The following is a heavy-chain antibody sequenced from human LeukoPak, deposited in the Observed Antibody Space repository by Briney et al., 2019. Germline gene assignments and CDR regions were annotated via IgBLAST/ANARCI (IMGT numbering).Heavy chain of an antibody. CDR1: GGSISSYY. Sequence: SETLPLTCTVSGGSISSYYWSWIRQPPGKGLEWIGYIYYSGSTNYNPSLKSRVTISVDTSKNQFSLKLSSVTAADTAMYYCARLSGYYGSGIDYWGQGTLVTVSS. J-gene: IGHJ4*02. CDR2: IYYSGST. CDR3: ARLSGYYGSGIDY. D-gene: IGHD3-10*01. V-gene: IGHV4-59*01.